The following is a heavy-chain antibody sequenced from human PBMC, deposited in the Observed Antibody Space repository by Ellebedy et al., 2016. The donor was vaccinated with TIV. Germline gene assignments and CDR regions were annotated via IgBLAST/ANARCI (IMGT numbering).Heavy chain of an antibody. CDR2: IKRDGSDE. D-gene: IGHD1-14*01. J-gene: IGHJ4*02. CDR1: GFTFSSYW. Sequence: GESLKISXAASGFTFSSYWMTWVRQAPGKGLEWVANIKRDGSDEYYVDSVKGRFTISRDNAKNSMYLQMNTLRDEDTAVYYCARGRFGTTGTLDYWGQGTLVTVSS. CDR3: ARGRFGTTGTLDY. V-gene: IGHV3-7*01.